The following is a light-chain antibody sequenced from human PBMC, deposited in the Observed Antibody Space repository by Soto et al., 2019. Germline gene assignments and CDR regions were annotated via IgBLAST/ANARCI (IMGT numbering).Light chain of an antibody. Sequence: EIVLTQSPGTLSLSPGERATLSCRASQSVSSNYLAWYQQKPGQAPSLLIYGASSRATGIQDRFSGSGSGTDFTLTISRLEPEDFGMYYCQQYGSSAPITFGQGTRVEIE. V-gene: IGKV3-20*01. J-gene: IGKJ5*01. CDR2: GAS. CDR1: QSVSSNY. CDR3: QQYGSSAPIT.